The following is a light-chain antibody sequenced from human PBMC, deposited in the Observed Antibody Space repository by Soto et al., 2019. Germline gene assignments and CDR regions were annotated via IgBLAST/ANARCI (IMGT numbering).Light chain of an antibody. CDR3: HQYGRSPRT. CDR1: QSLGASY. J-gene: IGKJ1*01. Sequence: EIVLTQSPGTLSLSPGERATLSCRASQSLGASYLAWYQQKPGQAPRLLIYRTSNRASGIPDRFSGSGSGPDFTLTISRLEPEDFAVDYCHQYGRSPRTFGQGTKVEIK. CDR2: RTS. V-gene: IGKV3-20*01.